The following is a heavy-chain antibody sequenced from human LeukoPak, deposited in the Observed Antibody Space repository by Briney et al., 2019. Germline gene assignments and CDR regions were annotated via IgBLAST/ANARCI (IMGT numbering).Heavy chain of an antibody. CDR1: GFTFSDYS. D-gene: IGHD2-15*01. CDR2: ISGSSSTI. V-gene: IGHV3-48*04. Sequence: PGGSLRLSCEVSGFTFSDYSLNWVRQAPGKGLEWVSYISGSSSTIYYADSVKGRFTISRDNAKNSVHLQMNSLRAEDTAVYYCARLDAPGDAATSIDSWGQGTLVTVSS. J-gene: IGHJ4*02. CDR3: ARLDAPGDAATSIDS.